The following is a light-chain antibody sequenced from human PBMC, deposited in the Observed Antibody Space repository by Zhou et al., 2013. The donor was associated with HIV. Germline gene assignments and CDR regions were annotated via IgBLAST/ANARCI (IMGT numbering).Light chain of an antibody. Sequence: EIVLTQSPGTLSLSPGERVTLSCRASQTVTNSFLAWYQQKLGQPPRLLIYGASSRATGIPDRFSGTGSGTDFTLTISRLEPEDFAVYYCQQYASSPQTFGQGTKVEIK. V-gene: IGKV3-20*01. CDR1: QTVTNSF. CDR2: GAS. J-gene: IGKJ2*01. CDR3: QQYASSPQT.